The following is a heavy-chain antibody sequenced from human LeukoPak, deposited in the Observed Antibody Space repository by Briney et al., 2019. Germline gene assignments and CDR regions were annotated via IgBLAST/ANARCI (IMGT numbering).Heavy chain of an antibody. D-gene: IGHD5-18*01. J-gene: IGHJ4*02. CDR1: GFTFSNAC. CDR2: IKTKTDGGTT. V-gene: IGHV3-15*01. CDR3: TTGTWIQLWLADY. Sequence: PGGSLRLSCAASGFTFSNACMSWVRQAPGKGLEWVGHIKTKTDGGTTDYAAPVKGRFTIPRDDSKNTLYLQMNSLKTEDTALYYCTTGTWIQLWLADYWGQGTLVTVSS.